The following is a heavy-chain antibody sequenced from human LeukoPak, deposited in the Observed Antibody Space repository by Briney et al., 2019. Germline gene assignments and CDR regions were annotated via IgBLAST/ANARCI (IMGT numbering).Heavy chain of an antibody. CDR2: INPNSGGT. D-gene: IGHD3-3*01. J-gene: IGHJ4*02. CDR3: ARDVDGVALDY. Sequence: APVKVSCKASGYTFTRYYIHWVRQAPGQGLEWMGWINPNSGGTNFALKFQGRVTMTRDTSSNTAYMELTRLKSDDTAVYYCARDVDGVALDYWGQGTLVTVSS. V-gene: IGHV1-2*02. CDR1: GYTFTRYY.